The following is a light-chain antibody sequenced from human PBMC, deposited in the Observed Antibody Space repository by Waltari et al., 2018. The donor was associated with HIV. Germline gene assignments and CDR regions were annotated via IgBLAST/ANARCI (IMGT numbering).Light chain of an antibody. Sequence: SYVLTQPPSVSVAPGQTARIACGGNNIGSKSVHWYQQKPGQAPVLAVYVDSDRPSGIPERFSGSNSGNTATLTISRVEAGDEADYYCQVWDSISDHVLFGGGTKLTVL. CDR3: QVWDSISDHVL. V-gene: IGLV3-21*02. CDR1: NIGSKS. J-gene: IGLJ2*01. CDR2: VDS.